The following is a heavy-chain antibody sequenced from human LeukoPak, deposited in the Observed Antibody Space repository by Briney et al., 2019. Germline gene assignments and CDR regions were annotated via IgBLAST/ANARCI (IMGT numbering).Heavy chain of an antibody. CDR3: ASGQQLAYYYYGMDV. Sequence: GGSLRLSCAASGFTFSSYEMNWVRQAPGKGLEWVSYISSSGSTIYYADSVKGRFTISRDNAKNSLYLQMNSLRAENTAVYYCASGQQLAYYYYGMDVWGQGTTVTVSS. D-gene: IGHD6-13*01. CDR2: ISSSGSTI. V-gene: IGHV3-48*03. CDR1: GFTFSSYE. J-gene: IGHJ6*02.